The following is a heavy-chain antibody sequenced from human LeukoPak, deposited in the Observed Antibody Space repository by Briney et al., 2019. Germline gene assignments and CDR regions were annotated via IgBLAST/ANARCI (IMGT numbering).Heavy chain of an antibody. V-gene: IGHV3-66*02. Sequence: PGGSLRLSCAASGFTVSSNYMSWVRQAPGKGLEWVSVIYSGGSTYYADSVKGRFTISRDNSKNTLYLQMNSLRAEDTAVYYRARDLSGSYFFDYWGQGTLVTVSS. CDR3: ARDLSGSYFFDY. CDR2: IYSGGST. CDR1: GFTVSSNY. D-gene: IGHD1-26*01. J-gene: IGHJ4*02.